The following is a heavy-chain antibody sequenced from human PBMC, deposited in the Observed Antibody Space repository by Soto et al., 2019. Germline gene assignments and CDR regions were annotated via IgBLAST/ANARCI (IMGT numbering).Heavy chain of an antibody. CDR2: ISYDGSNK. CDR1: GFTFSSYA. CDR3: ARDGGYCSGGSCPPYYYYGMDV. D-gene: IGHD2-15*01. V-gene: IGHV3-30-3*01. J-gene: IGHJ6*02. Sequence: QVQLVESGGGVVQPGRSLSLSCAASGFTFSSYAMHWVRQAPGKGLEWVAVISYDGSNKYYADSVKGRFTISRDNSKNTLYLQMNSLRAEDTAVYYCARDGGYCSGGSCPPYYYYGMDVWGQGTTVTVSS.